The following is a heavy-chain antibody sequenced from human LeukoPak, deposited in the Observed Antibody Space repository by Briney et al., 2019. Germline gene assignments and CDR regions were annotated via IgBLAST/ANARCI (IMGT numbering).Heavy chain of an antibody. CDR3: ARSIAAAGNFDY. J-gene: IGHJ4*02. CDR2: ISGSGGST. Sequence: PGGSLRLSCAASGFTFSSYAMSWVRQAPGKGLEWVSAISGSGGSTYYADSEKGRFTISRDNSKNTLYLQMNSLRAEDTAVYYCARSIAAAGNFDYWGQGTLVTVSS. D-gene: IGHD6-13*01. V-gene: IGHV3-23*01. CDR1: GFTFSSYA.